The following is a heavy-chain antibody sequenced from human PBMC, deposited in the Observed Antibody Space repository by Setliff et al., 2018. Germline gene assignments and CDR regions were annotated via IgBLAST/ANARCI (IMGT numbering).Heavy chain of an antibody. Sequence: SETLSLTCAVYGGSFSGYYWSWIRQHPGKGLEWIGYIYYSGNTYYNPSLKSRVTISVDTSKNQFSLKLSSVTAADTAVYYCARDSRGLVPAAIEGSYYYYGMDVWGQGTTVTVSS. CDR1: GGSFSGYY. CDR2: IYYSGNT. CDR3: ARDSRGLVPAAIEGSYYYYGMDV. D-gene: IGHD2-2*02. V-gene: IGHV4-31*11. J-gene: IGHJ6*02.